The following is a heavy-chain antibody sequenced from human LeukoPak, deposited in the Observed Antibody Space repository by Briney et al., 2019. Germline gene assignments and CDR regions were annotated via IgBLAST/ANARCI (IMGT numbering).Heavy chain of an antibody. Sequence: GGSLRLSCAASGFTVSAKYISWVRQGPGKGLDWISSIYSDGGTNYADSVKGRFTISRDNSKNTLYLQMNSLRPEDTAVYYCARDGGFGGPGGDNWFDSWGQGALVTVSS. CDR2: IYSDGGT. CDR1: GFTVSAKY. V-gene: IGHV3-66*02. D-gene: IGHD3-16*01. J-gene: IGHJ5*01. CDR3: ARDGGFGGPGGDNWFDS.